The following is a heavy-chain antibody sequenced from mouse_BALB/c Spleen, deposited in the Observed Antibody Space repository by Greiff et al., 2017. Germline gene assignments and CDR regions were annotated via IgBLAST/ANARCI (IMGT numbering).Heavy chain of an antibody. V-gene: IGHV1-84*02. CDR3: ARWPYYGNHYYAMDY. J-gene: IGHJ4*01. CDR2: IYPGSGNT. CDR1: GYTFTDYY. Sequence: QVQLQQSGPELVKPGASVKISCKASGYTFTDYYINWVKQKPGQGLEWIGWIYPGSGNTKYNEKFKGKATLTVDTSSSTAYMQLSSLTSEDTAVYFCARWPYYGNHYYAMDYWGQGTSVTVSS. D-gene: IGHD2-10*01.